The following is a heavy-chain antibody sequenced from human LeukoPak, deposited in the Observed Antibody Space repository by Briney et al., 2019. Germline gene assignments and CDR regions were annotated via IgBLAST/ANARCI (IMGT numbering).Heavy chain of an antibody. CDR1: GFTFSSYA. Sequence: GGSLRLSCAASGFTFSSYAMSWVRQAPGKGLEWVSVISGSGGSTYYADSVKGRFTISRDNSKNTLYLQMNSLRAEDTAVYYCATRQWIQLWLLDYWGQGTLVTVSS. CDR2: ISGSGGST. CDR3: ATRQWIQLWLLDY. J-gene: IGHJ4*02. D-gene: IGHD5-18*01. V-gene: IGHV3-23*01.